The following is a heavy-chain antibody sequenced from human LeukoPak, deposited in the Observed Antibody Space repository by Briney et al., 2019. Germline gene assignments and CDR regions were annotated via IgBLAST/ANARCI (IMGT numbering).Heavy chain of an antibody. V-gene: IGHV3-30*02. D-gene: IGHD6-13*01. CDR2: IRYDGSKT. CDR1: GFTFSTYG. Sequence: GGSLRLSCAASGFTFSTYGIHWARQAPGKGLEWVAFIRYDGSKTHYADSVKGRFTISRDNSKNTLYLQMNSLRAEDTAVYYCARLTGYSSSWSPDVYWFDPWGQGTLVTVSS. CDR3: ARLTGYSSSWSPDVYWFDP. J-gene: IGHJ5*02.